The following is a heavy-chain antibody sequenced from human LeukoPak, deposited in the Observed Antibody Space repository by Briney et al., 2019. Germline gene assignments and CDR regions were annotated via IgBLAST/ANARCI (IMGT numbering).Heavy chain of an antibody. CDR3: VKRLFDSSAYRGAFDI. V-gene: IGHV3-9*01. Sequence: GGSLRLSCATSGFTFNDYGMHWVRQAPGKGLEWVSGISWNSATVGYGDSVKGRFTISRDNAKNSLHLQMNSLREEGTALYYCVKRLFDSSAYRGAFDIWGQGTMVTVSS. J-gene: IGHJ3*02. CDR2: ISWNSATV. D-gene: IGHD3-10*01. CDR1: GFTFNDYG.